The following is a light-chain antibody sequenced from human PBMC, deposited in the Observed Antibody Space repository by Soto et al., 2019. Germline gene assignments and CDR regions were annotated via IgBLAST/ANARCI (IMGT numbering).Light chain of an antibody. V-gene: IGLV2-14*03. J-gene: IGLJ2*01. Sequence: QSALTQPASVSGSPGQSITISCTGTSSDVGGYDYVSWYQQHPGKAPKLMIYDVTNRPSGVSNRFSGSKSGNTASLTISGLRADDEADYYCISYTSTSNIVVLGGGTKVTVL. CDR1: SSDVGGYDY. CDR3: ISYTSTSNIVV. CDR2: DVT.